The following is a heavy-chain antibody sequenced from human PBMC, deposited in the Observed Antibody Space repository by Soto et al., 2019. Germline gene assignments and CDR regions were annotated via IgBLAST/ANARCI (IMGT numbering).Heavy chain of an antibody. D-gene: IGHD2-21*01. CDR1: GFTFSSYA. CDR2: ISGSGGST. J-gene: IGHJ4*02. V-gene: IGHV3-23*01. CDR3: EKDQSLWNFDY. Sequence: EVQLLESGGGLVQPGGSLRLSCAASGFTFSSYAMSWVRQAPGKGLEWVSAISGSGGSTYYADSVKGRFTISRDNSKNSLYLQMNSLRAEDTGVYYCEKDQSLWNFDYWGQGTLVTVSS.